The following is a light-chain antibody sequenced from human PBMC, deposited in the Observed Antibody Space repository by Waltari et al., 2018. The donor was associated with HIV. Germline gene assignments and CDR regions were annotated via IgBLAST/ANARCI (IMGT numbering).Light chain of an antibody. CDR2: EVN. CDR3: SSYAGSNSLV. J-gene: IGLJ2*01. CDR1: STAIGAYNS. V-gene: IGLV2-8*01. Sequence: QSALTQPPSASGSPAQSVTISSPGTSTAIGAYNSVSWYQQHPSKAPKLMILEVNKRPSGVPDRFAGSKSGNTASLTVSGLQAEDESVYFCSSYAGSNSLVFGGGTKLTVL.